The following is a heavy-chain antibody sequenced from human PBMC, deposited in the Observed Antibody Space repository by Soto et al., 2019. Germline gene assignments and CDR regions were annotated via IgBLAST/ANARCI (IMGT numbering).Heavy chain of an antibody. V-gene: IGHV3-30-3*01. J-gene: IGHJ5*02. CDR1: GFTFSSYA. D-gene: IGHD6-19*01. Sequence: QVQLVESGGGVVQPGRSLRLSCAASGFTFSSYAMHWVRQAPGKGLEWVAVISYDGSNKYYADSVKGRFTISRDNSKNTLYLKMNRLRAEDTAVYYGARKERGSGWYGDWFDPWGQGNLVTVSS. CDR3: ARKERGSGWYGDWFDP. CDR2: ISYDGSNK.